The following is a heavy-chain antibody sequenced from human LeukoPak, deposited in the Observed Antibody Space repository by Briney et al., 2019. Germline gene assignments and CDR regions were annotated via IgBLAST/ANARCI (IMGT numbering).Heavy chain of an antibody. J-gene: IGHJ4*02. CDR3: ARRPGYYFDY. Sequence: SETLSLTCAVSGYSIRSGYYCGWIRQPPGKGLEWIGSIYHSGSTYYNPSLKSRVTISVDTSKNQFSLKLSSVTAADTAVYYCARRPGYYFDYWGQGTLVTVSS. CDR2: IYHSGST. V-gene: IGHV4-38-2*01. CDR1: GYSIRSGYY.